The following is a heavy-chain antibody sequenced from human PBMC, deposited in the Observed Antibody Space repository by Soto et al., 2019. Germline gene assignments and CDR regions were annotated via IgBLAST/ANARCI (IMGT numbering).Heavy chain of an antibody. V-gene: IGHV5-51*01. CDR1: GYTFSNFW. D-gene: IGHD6-13*01. Sequence: PGESLKISCQCSGYTFSNFWIARVRQLPGKGLEYMGIIYPGDSEPRYSPSFHGKVTISADRSIGTAYLQWSSLEASDSAFYFCARSPRSSPYFDYWGQGALVTVSS. J-gene: IGHJ4*02. CDR2: IYPGDSEP. CDR3: ARSPRSSPYFDY.